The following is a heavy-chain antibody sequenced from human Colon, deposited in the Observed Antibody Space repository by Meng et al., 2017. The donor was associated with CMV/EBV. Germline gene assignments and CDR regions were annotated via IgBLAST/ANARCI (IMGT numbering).Heavy chain of an antibody. Sequence: GGSLRLSCSTSGFPIGEYAMSWVRQAPGKGLEWLGFIRSKSYGGTTQYAASAQGRFIISRDDSKGIAYLQMNSLQTEDTAVYYCSRDLYGSGSYYMYWGQGTLVTVSS. J-gene: IGHJ4*02. V-gene: IGHV3-49*04. CDR1: GFPIGEYA. CDR3: SRDLYGSGSYYMY. D-gene: IGHD3-10*01. CDR2: IRSKSYGGTT.